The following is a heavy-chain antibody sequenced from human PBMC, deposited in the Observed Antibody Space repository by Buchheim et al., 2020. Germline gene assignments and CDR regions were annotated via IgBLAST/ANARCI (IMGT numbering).Heavy chain of an antibody. Sequence: QVQLVESGGGVVQPGRSLRLSCAASGFTFSSYAMHWVRQAPGKGLEWVAVISYDGSNKYYADSVKGRFTISRDNSKNTPYLQMNSLRAEDTAVYYCARASIAARRNYYYYGMDVWGQGTT. CDR1: GFTFSSYA. D-gene: IGHD6-6*01. CDR3: ARASIAARRNYYYYGMDV. CDR2: ISYDGSNK. V-gene: IGHV3-30*04. J-gene: IGHJ6*02.